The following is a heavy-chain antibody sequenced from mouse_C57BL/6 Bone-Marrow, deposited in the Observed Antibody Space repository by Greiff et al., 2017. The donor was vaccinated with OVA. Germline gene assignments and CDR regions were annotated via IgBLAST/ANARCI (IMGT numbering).Heavy chain of an antibody. Sequence: EVQLVESGGGLVKPGGSLKLSCAASGFTFTDYGMHWVRQAPGQGLEWVAYISSGSSTIYYADTVKGRFTISRDNATHTLFLQMTSLRSEDTAMYYCARIKYWYFDVWGTGTTVTVSS. CDR1: GFTFTDYG. CDR3: ARIKYWYFDV. CDR2: ISSGSSTI. V-gene: IGHV5-17*01. J-gene: IGHJ1*03.